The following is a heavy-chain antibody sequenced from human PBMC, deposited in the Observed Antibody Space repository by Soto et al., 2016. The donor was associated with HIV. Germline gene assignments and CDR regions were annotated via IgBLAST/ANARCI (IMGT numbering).Heavy chain of an antibody. V-gene: IGHV3-23*01. CDR3: TKDRGTMVRGVTLYYYYHGMDV. J-gene: IGHJ6*02. D-gene: IGHD3-10*01. CDR2: ISNSGGTT. Sequence: EVQLLESGGGLVQPGGSLRLSCAASKFTFSTYAMSWVRQAPGKGLEWVSTISNSGGTTYYADSVKGRFTISRDNSKNTLYLQMNSLRADDTAVYYCTKDRGTMVRGVTLYYYYHGMDVWGQGTTVTVSS. CDR1: KFTFSTYA.